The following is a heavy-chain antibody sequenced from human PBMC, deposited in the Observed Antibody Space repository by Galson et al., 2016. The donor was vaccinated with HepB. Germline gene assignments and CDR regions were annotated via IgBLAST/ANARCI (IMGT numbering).Heavy chain of an antibody. CDR1: GFTFSHYW. CDR3: ARDYSGQLWLLGGFDY. CDR2: ISSSGSYT. J-gene: IGHJ4*02. V-gene: IGHV3-11*06. Sequence: SLRLSCAASGFTFSHYWMNWVRQAPGKGLEWVSYISSSGSYTNYADSVKGRFTISRDNPKNSLYLQMNSLRVEDTAVYYCARDYSGQLWLLGGFDYWGQGTLVTVSS. D-gene: IGHD5-18*01.